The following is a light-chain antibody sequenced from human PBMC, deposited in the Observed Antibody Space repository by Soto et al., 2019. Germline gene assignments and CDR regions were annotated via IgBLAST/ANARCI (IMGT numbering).Light chain of an antibody. V-gene: IGLV1-44*01. CDR3: ASWDDRLNGHV. CDR1: SSNIASNP. CDR2: SND. Sequence: QSVPSHPPSASWTPGHMVTVSCSGSSSNIASNPVKWYQQLPGTAPKLLIYSNDQRPSGVPDRFSASKSGTSASLAISGLQSEDEPDYYCASWDDRLNGHVFGTRTKVTVL. J-gene: IGLJ1*01.